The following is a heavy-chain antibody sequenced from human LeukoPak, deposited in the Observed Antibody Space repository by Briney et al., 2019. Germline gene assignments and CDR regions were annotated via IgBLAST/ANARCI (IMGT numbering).Heavy chain of an antibody. D-gene: IGHD2-21*02. CDR3: ASKWYCGGDCYYQIDF. Sequence: GRSLRLSCAASGFTFSTYVMHWVRQAPGKGLEWVALISYDESNKYYADSVKGRFTISRDNSKNTLYLQMNSLRAEDTALYYCASKWYCGGDCYYQIDFWGQGTLVTVSS. V-gene: IGHV3-30*03. CDR1: GFTFSTYV. J-gene: IGHJ4*02. CDR2: ISYDESNK.